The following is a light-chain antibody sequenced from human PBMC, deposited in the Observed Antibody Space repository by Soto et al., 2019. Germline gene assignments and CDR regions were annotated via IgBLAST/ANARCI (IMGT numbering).Light chain of an antibody. CDR1: SPNIGAGYD. Sequence: QSVLTQPPSVSGAPGQRVTISCTGSSPNIGAGYDVHWYQQLPGTAPKLLIYGNSNRPSGVPDRFSGSKSGTSASLAITGLQAEDEADYYCQSYDSSLSALVFGGGTQLTVL. J-gene: IGLJ7*01. V-gene: IGLV1-40*01. CDR2: GNS. CDR3: QSYDSSLSALV.